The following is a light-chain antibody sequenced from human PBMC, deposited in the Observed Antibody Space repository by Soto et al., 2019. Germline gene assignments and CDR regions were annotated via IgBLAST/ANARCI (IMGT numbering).Light chain of an antibody. CDR3: QQRSNWPLLT. V-gene: IGKV3-11*01. CDR2: GAS. CDR1: QSVSSN. Sequence: EIALTQSPDTLSLSPGDRATLSCRASQSVSSNLAWYQQKPGQAPRLLIYGASTRATGIPARFSGSGSGTDFTLTISSLEPEDFAVYYCQQRSNWPLLTFGGGTKVDI. J-gene: IGKJ4*01.